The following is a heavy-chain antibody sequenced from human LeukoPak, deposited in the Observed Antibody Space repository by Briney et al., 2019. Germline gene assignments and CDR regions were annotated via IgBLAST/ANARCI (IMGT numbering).Heavy chain of an antibody. D-gene: IGHD1-7*01. CDR2: IYHSGSA. V-gene: IGHV4-38-2*02. Sequence: SETLSLTCTVSDYSISSGYYWGWIRQSPGKGLEWIGTIYHSGSAYYNPSLKSRVTISVDTSKNQFSLRLTSVTAADTAVYYCARVITGTVEDDYWGQGTLVTVSS. CDR3: ARVITGTVEDDY. J-gene: IGHJ4*02. CDR1: DYSISSGYY.